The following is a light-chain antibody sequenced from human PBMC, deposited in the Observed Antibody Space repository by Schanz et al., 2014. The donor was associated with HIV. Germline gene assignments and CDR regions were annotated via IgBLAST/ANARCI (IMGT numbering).Light chain of an antibody. CDR3: CSYAGTYTWV. J-gene: IGLJ3*02. V-gene: IGLV2-11*01. Sequence: QSALTQPASVSGSPGQSITISCTGTSSGVGAFNFVSWYQHHPGKAPKVIIYDVGKRPSGVPDRFSGSKSGNAASLTISGLQSDDEAYYHCCSYAGTYTWVFGGGTKLTVL. CDR2: DVG. CDR1: SSGVGAFNF.